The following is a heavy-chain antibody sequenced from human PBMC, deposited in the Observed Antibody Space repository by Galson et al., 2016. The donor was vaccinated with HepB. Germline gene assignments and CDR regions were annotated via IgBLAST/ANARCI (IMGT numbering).Heavy chain of an antibody. CDR3: ARVGGYPAFDY. J-gene: IGHJ4*02. CDR2: IDHSDSYT. Sequence: QSGAEVTKPGESLRISCKGSGYSFTTYWINWVRQMPGKGLEWMGRIDHSDSYTNYSPSFQGHVTISADKSISTAYLQWNSLKAADTAMYYCARVGGYPAFDYWGQGTLVTVSS. CDR1: GYSFTTYW. V-gene: IGHV5-10-1*01. D-gene: IGHD3-16*01.